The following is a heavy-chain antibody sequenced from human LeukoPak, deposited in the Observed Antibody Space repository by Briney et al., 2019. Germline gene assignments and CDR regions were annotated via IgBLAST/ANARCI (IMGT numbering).Heavy chain of an antibody. CDR2: IYYSGST. V-gene: IGHV4-39*01. CDR3: ARHFNSRNTVPTEPLDY. CDR1: GGSMSPYH. J-gene: IGHJ4*02. D-gene: IGHD4-17*01. Sequence: PSETLSLTCTVSGGSMSPYHWGWIRQPPGKGLEWIGSIYYSGSTYYNPSLKSRVTISVDTSKNQFSLKLSSVTAADTAVYYCARHFNSRNTVPTEPLDYWGQGTLVTVSS.